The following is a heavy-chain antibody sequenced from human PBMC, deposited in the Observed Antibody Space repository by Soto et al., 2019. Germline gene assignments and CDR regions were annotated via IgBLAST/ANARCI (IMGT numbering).Heavy chain of an antibody. J-gene: IGHJ5*02. Sequence: EVQLVESGGGLVKPGGSLRLSCAASGFTFSSYSMNWVRQAPGKGLEWVSSISSSSSYIYYADSVKGRFTISRDNAKNSVYLQMNSLRAEDTAVYYCARSRWGIQRWDHGNWFDPWGQGTLVTVSS. CDR1: GFTFSSYS. D-gene: IGHD5-18*01. CDR2: ISSSSSYI. V-gene: IGHV3-21*01. CDR3: ARSRWGIQRWDHGNWFDP.